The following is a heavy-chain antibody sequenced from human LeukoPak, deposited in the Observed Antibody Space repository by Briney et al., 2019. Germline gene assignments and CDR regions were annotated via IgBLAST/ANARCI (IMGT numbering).Heavy chain of an antibody. CDR2: INPNSGGT. Sequence: ASVKVSCKASGYTFTGYYMHWVRQAPGQGLEWMGRINPNSGGTNYAQKFQGRVTMTRDTSISTAYMELSRLRSDDMAVYYCARDRIGGARRSSLSSDYWGQGTLVTVSS. V-gene: IGHV1-2*06. CDR3: ARDRIGGARRSSLSSDY. J-gene: IGHJ4*02. CDR1: GYTFTGYY.